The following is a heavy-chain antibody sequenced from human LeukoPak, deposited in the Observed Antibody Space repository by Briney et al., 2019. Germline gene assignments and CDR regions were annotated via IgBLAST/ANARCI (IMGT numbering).Heavy chain of an antibody. CDR1: GFTFSSYW. J-gene: IGHJ4*02. CDR3: ARGELGFDY. Sequence: GRSLRLSCAASGFTFSSYWMHWVRQAPGKGLVWVSRINTDGSSTSYADSVKGRFTISRDNAKNTLYLQMNSLRAEDTAAYYCARGELGFDYWGQGTLVTVSS. D-gene: IGHD1-26*01. V-gene: IGHV3-74*01. CDR2: INTDGSST.